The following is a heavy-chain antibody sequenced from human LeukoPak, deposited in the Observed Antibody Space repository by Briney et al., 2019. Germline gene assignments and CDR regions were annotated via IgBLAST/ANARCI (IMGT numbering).Heavy chain of an antibody. CDR2: INPNSGGT. D-gene: IGHD3-10*01. CDR1: GYTFTGYY. CDR3: ARGGVTYYYGSGSYYSNSDYYYYMDV. Sequence: ASVKVSCKASGYTFTGYYMHWVRQAPGQGLEWMGWINPNSGGTNYAQKFQGRVTMTRDTSISTAYMELSRLRSDDTAVYYCARGGVTYYYGSGSYYSNSDYYYYMDVWGKGTTVTVSS. V-gene: IGHV1-2*02. J-gene: IGHJ6*03.